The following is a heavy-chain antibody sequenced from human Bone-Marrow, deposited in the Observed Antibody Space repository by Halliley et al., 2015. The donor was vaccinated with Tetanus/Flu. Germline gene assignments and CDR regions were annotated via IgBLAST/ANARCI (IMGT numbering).Heavy chain of an antibody. J-gene: IGHJ4*02. CDR1: GDSVDTNRYY. Sequence: TLSLTCAVSGDSVDTNRYYWGWIRQPPGQGLEWIGSIYYSGNTLYNPSLQPRTSMSVDTARNQFSLRLKYVTAADTAVYYCARLRPRELVAAAPDYWGLGTLVSVSS. CDR3: ARLRPRELVAAAPDY. CDR2: IYYSGNT. V-gene: IGHV4-39*01. D-gene: IGHD2-15*01.